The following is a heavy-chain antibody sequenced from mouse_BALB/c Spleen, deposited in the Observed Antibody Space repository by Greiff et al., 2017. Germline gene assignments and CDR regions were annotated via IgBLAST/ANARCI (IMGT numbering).Heavy chain of an antibody. CDR3: ARYYYDSTYYAMDY. J-gene: IGHJ4*01. CDR2: ISSGSSTI. Sequence: DVKLVESGGGLVQPGGSRKLSCAASGFTFSSFGMHWVRQAPEKGLEWVAYISSGSSTIYYADTVKGRFTISRDNPKNTLFLQMTSLRSKDTAMYYCARYYYDSTYYAMDYWGQGTSVTVSS. V-gene: IGHV5-17*02. CDR1: GFTFSSFG. D-gene: IGHD2-4*01.